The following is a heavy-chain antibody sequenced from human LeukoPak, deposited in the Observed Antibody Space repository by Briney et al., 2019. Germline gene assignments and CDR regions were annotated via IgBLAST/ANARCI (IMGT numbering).Heavy chain of an antibody. CDR2: INHSGST. CDR3: ARDGRNNRNYVDDAFDI. D-gene: IGHD1-7*01. Sequence: PSETLSLTCAVYGGSFSGYYWSWIRQPPGKGLEWIGEINHSGSTNYNPSLKSRVTISVDTSKNQFSLKLSSVTAADTAVYYCARDGRNNRNYVDDAFDIWGQGTMVTVSS. V-gene: IGHV4-34*01. J-gene: IGHJ3*02. CDR1: GGSFSGYY.